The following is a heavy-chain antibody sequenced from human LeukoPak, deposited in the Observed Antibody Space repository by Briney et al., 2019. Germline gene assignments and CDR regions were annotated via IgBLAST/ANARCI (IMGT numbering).Heavy chain of an antibody. V-gene: IGHV4-30-4*08. CDR2: IYYSGST. CDR3: AREGVGDYGGNSGWFDP. D-gene: IGHD4-23*01. CDR1: GGSISSYY. J-gene: IGHJ5*02. Sequence: SETLSLTCTVSGGSISSYYWSWIRQPPGRGLEWIGYIYYSGSTYYNPSHKSRVTISVDTSKNQFSLKLSSVTAADTAVYYCAREGVGDYGGNSGWFDPWGQGTLVTVSS.